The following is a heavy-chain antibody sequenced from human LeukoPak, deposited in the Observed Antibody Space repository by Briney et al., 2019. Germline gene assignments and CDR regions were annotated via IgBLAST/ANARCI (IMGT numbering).Heavy chain of an antibody. J-gene: IGHJ4*02. Sequence: PGGSLRPSCAASGFTFSNYWMSWVRQAPGKGLEWAANIKQGGSEKHYVDSVKGRFTISRDNAKNSLYLQMNSLRAEDTAVYYCARPAYCSGGICSFDYWGQGTLVTVSS. CDR3: ARPAYCSGGICSFDY. CDR2: IKQGGSEK. V-gene: IGHV3-7*01. D-gene: IGHD2-8*02. CDR1: GFTFSNYW.